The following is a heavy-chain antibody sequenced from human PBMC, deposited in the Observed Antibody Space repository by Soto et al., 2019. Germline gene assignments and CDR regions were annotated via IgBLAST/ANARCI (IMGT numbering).Heavy chain of an antibody. Sequence: GGSLRLSFAASGFTFSSYGMHWVRQAPGKGLEWVAVIWSDGNNKYYADSVKGRFTISRDNSKNTLYLQMNSLRAEDTALYFCSRGGYCSSTSCRYYYYYGMDVWGQGTTVTVSS. CDR3: SRGGYCSSTSCRYYYYYGMDV. D-gene: IGHD2-2*01. J-gene: IGHJ6*02. V-gene: IGHV3-33*01. CDR2: IWSDGNNK. CDR1: GFTFSSYG.